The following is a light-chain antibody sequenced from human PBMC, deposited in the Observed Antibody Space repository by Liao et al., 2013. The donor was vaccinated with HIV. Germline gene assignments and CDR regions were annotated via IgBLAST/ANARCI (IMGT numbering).Light chain of an antibody. CDR3: QVWDSSSDHPVV. J-gene: IGLJ2*01. CDR1: ALPKQY. Sequence: SYELTQPPSVSVSPGQTARITCSGDALPKQYAYWYQQKPGQAPVLVIYKDSERPSGIPERFSGSNSGNTATLTISRVEAGDEADYYCQVWDSSSDHPVVFGGGTKLTVL. CDR2: KDS. V-gene: IGLV3-25*02.